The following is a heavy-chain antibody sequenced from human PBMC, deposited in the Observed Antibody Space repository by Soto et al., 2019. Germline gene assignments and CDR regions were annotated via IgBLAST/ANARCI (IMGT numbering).Heavy chain of an antibody. V-gene: IGHV4-39*01. Sequence: SGTLYLTCTVSGGSLSRNGNSCAGFRQPKGKGLEWIGSIYYSGGTYYNPSLKSRVTISVDTSKNQFSLKLSSVTAADTAVYYCFCWYILNGYFLSHCGQGTLVIVSS. CDR1: GGSLSRNGNS. CDR3: FCWYILNGYFLSH. J-gene: IGHJ4*02. D-gene: IGHD3-9*01. CDR2: IYYSGGT.